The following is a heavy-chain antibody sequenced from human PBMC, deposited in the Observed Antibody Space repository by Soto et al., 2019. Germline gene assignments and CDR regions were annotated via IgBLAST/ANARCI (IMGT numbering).Heavy chain of an antibody. CDR3: AREYCSSTSCLNWFDP. CDR1: GFTPSRYN. CDR2: ISSSTI. J-gene: IGHJ5*02. Sequence: XCLRLSDATCGFTPSRYNMQWVPQAPGKGLEWVSYISSSTIYYADSVKGRFTISRDNAKNSLYLQMNSLRAEDTAVYYCAREYCSSTSCLNWFDPWGQGTLVTVSS. D-gene: IGHD2-2*01. V-gene: IGHV3-48*01.